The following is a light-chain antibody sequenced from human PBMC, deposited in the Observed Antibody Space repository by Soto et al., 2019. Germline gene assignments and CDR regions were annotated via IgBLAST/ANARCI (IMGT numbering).Light chain of an antibody. J-gene: IGKJ1*01. CDR1: QSVSSSY. Sequence: ELVLTQSPATRCVGPECRARLSPSPSQSVSSSYLAWYQQKPGQAPRLLIYGASSRATGIPDRFSGSGSGTDFTLTISSLEPEDLAVYSCQQYGSSPPTFGQGTKV. CDR2: GAS. V-gene: IGKV3-20*01. CDR3: QQYGSSPPT.